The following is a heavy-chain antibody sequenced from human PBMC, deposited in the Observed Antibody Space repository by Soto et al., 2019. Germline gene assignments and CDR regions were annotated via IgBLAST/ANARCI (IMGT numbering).Heavy chain of an antibody. Sequence: PSETLSLTCAVSGYSISSGYYWGWIRQPPGKGLEWIGSIYHSGSTYYNPSLKSRVTISVDTSKNQFSLKLSSVTAADTAVYYCARAAADEYSYGLNHFEYWGQGTLVTVSS. V-gene: IGHV4-38-2*01. CDR3: ARAAADEYSYGLNHFEY. CDR1: GYSISSGYY. J-gene: IGHJ4*02. D-gene: IGHD5-18*01. CDR2: IYHSGST.